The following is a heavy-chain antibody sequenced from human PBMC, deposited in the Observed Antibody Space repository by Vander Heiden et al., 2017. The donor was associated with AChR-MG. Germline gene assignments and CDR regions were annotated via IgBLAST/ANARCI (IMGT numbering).Heavy chain of an antibody. CDR1: GFTFASFA. Sequence: EVQQLESGGGLVQPGGCLRPSCAASGFTFASFAMSWVRQAPGKGLKWVSAITGNGGSTYCADSVKGRFTISRDNSKNTLYLQMNSLRAEDTAVYYCAKEESSSWPYWGQGALVTVSS. V-gene: IGHV3-23*01. CDR3: AKEESSSWPY. J-gene: IGHJ4*02. CDR2: ITGNGGST. D-gene: IGHD6-13*01.